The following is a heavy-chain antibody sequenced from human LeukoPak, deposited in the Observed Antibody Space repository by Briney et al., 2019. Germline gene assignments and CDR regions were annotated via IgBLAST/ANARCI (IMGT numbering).Heavy chain of an antibody. CDR3: ATTFTMDCSGGSCYDY. Sequence: QPGGSLRLSCAASGFTFSSYAIHWVRQAPVKGLEWVSAISGSGGSTYYADSVKGRFTISRDNSKNTLYLQMNSLRAEDTAAYYCATTFTMDCSGGSCYDYWGQGTLVTVSS. J-gene: IGHJ4*02. CDR2: ISGSGGST. V-gene: IGHV3-23*01. CDR1: GFTFSSYA. D-gene: IGHD2-15*01.